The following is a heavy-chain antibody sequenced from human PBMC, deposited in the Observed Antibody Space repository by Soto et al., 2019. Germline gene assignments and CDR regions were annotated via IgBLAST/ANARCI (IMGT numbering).Heavy chain of an antibody. CDR3: ARDQNWNYVGFDP. D-gene: IGHD1-7*01. V-gene: IGHV3-11*06. CDR1: GFTFSDYY. CDR2: ISSSSSYT. J-gene: IGHJ5*02. Sequence: GGSLRLSCAASGFTFSDYYMSWIRQAPGKGLEWVSYISSSSSYTNYADSVKGRFTISRDNAKNSLYLQMNSLRAEDTAVYYCARDQNWNYVGFDPWGQGTLVTVSS.